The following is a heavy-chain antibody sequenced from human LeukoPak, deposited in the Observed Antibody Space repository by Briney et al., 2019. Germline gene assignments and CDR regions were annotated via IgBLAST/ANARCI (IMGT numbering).Heavy chain of an antibody. CDR1: GGSISTNNYY. Sequence: SETLSLTCTVSGGSISTNNYYWGWIRQPPGKGLEWIGSISYSGTTYYNPSLKSRVTISIDTSRNQFSLKVTSVTAADTAVYYCARGGSGGYDYVWGSYRPFTYWGQGTLVTVSS. CDR2: ISYSGTT. CDR3: ARGGSGGYDYVWGSYRPFTY. D-gene: IGHD3-16*02. V-gene: IGHV4-39*07. J-gene: IGHJ4*02.